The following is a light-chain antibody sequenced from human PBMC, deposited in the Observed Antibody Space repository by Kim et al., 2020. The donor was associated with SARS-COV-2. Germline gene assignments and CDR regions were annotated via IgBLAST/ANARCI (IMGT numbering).Light chain of an antibody. CDR1: QGISSY. Sequence: EIVLTQSPATLSLSPGERATLSCRASQGISSYLAWYQQKPGQAPRLLIYDASNRATGIPARFSGSGSGTDFTLTISSLEPEDFAVYYCQQYGNSPITFGQGTRLEIK. J-gene: IGKJ5*01. V-gene: IGKV3-11*01. CDR2: DAS. CDR3: QQYGNSPIT.